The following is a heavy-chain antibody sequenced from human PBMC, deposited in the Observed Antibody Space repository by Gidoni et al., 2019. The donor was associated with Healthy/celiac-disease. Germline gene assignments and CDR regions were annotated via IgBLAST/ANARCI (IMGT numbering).Heavy chain of an antibody. CDR3: AKDRVWNDDHGMDV. D-gene: IGHD1-1*01. Sequence: EVQLLESGGGLVQPGGSLRLSCAAPGFTFSSHARSWVRQAPGKGLEWVSAVSGSGGSTYYADSVKGRFTISRDNSKNTLYLQMNSLRAEDTAVYYCAKDRVWNDDHGMDVWGQGTTVTVSS. CDR2: VSGSGGST. CDR1: GFTFSSHA. V-gene: IGHV3-23*01. J-gene: IGHJ6*02.